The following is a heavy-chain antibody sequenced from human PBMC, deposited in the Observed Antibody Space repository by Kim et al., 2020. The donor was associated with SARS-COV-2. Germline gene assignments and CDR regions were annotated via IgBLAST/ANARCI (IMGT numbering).Heavy chain of an antibody. Sequence: YAEPVKSRIAINPDTAKNQFSLQLNSVTPEDTAVYYCARGVVGATGFDYWGQGTLVTVSS. D-gene: IGHD1-26*01. CDR3: ARGVVGATGFDY. J-gene: IGHJ4*02. V-gene: IGHV6-1*01.